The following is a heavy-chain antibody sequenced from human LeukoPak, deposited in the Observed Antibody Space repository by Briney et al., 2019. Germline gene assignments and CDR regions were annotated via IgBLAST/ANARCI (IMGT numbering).Heavy chain of an antibody. Sequence: GASVKVSCKASGYTFTSYYMHRVRQAPGQGLKWMGIINPSGCSTSYAQQFQGRVTMTSDTSTSTVYMQLSSLRSEDTAVYYCARADAQYSGDFSYWGQGTLVSVSS. D-gene: IGHD7-27*01. CDR2: INPSGCST. CDR3: ARADAQYSGDFSY. J-gene: IGHJ4*02. CDR1: GYTFTSYY. V-gene: IGHV1-46*01.